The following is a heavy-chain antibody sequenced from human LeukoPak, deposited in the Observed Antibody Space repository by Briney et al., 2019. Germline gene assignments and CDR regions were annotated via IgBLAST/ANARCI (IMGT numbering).Heavy chain of an antibody. CDR1: GGSIXSSXW. CDR3: ASVHTAXVXFDY. D-gene: IGHD5-18*01. V-gene: IGHV4-4*02. J-gene: IGHJ4*02. CDR2: IYHSGST. Sequence: SLTXAVSGGSIXSSXWWSXVRXPPXRGLEXIGEIYHSGSTNYNPSLKSRLTISVDKSKNQFSLKLTSVTAADTAVYYCASVHTAXVXFDYWGQGTLVTVSS.